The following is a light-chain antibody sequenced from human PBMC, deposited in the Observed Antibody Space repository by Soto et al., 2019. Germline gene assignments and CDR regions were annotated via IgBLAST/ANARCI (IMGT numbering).Light chain of an antibody. CDR3: QYSDTGPSGYV. CDR1: SSNIGAGYD. J-gene: IGLJ1*01. Sequence: QSALTQPPSVSGAPGQRVTISCTGSSSNIGAGYDVHWYRQLPGTAPKLLIYANNNRPAAGPDRFSASKPGTSASLAITGLQAEDEADYYCQYSDTGPSGYVFGTGTRSPP. CDR2: ANN. V-gene: IGLV1-40*01.